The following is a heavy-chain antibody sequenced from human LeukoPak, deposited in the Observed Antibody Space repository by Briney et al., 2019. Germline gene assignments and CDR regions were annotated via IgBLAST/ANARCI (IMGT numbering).Heavy chain of an antibody. V-gene: IGHV3-48*04. CDR2: ISGSSSTI. J-gene: IGHJ4*02. Sequence: GGSLRLSCAASGFTFSSYSMNWVRQAPGKGLEWGSYISGSSSTIYYADSVKGRFTISRDNAKNSLYLQMNSLRAEDTAVYYCARDREATPAGYYFDYWGQGTLVTVSS. D-gene: IGHD5-12*01. CDR3: ARDREATPAGYYFDY. CDR1: GFTFSSYS.